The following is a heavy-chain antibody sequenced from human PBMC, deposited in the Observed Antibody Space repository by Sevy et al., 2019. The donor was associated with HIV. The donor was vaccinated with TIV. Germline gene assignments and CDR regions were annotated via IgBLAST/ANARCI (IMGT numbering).Heavy chain of an antibody. J-gene: IGHJ3*01. CDR1: GFTFGSYA. Sequence: GGSLRLSCAASGFTFGSYAMDWVRQAPGKGLEWLAFISYDGSRKYYADSVKGRFTISRDNSKNTLFMQVNSLRAEDTALYYCARERDRQALNVCGQGTMVTVSS. CDR3: ARERDRQALNV. V-gene: IGHV3-30-3*01. CDR2: ISYDGSRK.